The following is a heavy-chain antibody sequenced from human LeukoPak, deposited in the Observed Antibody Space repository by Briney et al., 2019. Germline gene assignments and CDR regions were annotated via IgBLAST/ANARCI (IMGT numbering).Heavy chain of an antibody. CDR1: GFTFSSYS. D-gene: IGHD3-16*01. CDR2: ISNSGSTI. CDR3: AKDQGRNTLIGVFDI. Sequence: QTGGSLRLSCAASGFTFSSYSMNWVRQAPGKGLEWVSYISNSGSTIDYTDSVKGRFTISRDNAKNSLYLQMNSLRAEDTAVYYCAKDQGRNTLIGVFDIWGQGTMVTVSS. J-gene: IGHJ3*02. V-gene: IGHV3-48*04.